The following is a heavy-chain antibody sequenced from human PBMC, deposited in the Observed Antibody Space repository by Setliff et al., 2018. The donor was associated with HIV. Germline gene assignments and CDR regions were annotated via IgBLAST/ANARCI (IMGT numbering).Heavy chain of an antibody. CDR2: MNPDSGNT. J-gene: IGHJ6*03. CDR1: GYTFINYD. V-gene: IGHV1-8*02. D-gene: IGHD3-3*01. CDR3: ARNTETQYYDFWSGPWGYMDV. Sequence: GASVKVSCKASGYTFINYDIYWVRQTTGQGLEWMGWMNPDSGNTGYAQKFQGRVTMTRNTSISTAYMELSSLRSEDTAVYYCARNTETQYYDFWSGPWGYMDVWGKGTTVTVSS.